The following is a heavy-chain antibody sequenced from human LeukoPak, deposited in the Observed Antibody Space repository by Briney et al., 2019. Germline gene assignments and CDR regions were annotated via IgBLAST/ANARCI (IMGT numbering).Heavy chain of an antibody. D-gene: IGHD4-23*01. CDR1: GGSISSYC. CDR2: IYYSGST. J-gene: IGHJ4*02. V-gene: IGHV4-59*01. CDR3: ARREDDYGGNYRFDY. Sequence: TSETLSLTCTVSGGSISSYCWSWIRQPPGKGLEWIGYIYYSGSTNYNPSLKSRVTISVDTSKNQFSLKLSSVTAADTAVYYCARREDDYGGNYRFDYWGQGTLVTVSS.